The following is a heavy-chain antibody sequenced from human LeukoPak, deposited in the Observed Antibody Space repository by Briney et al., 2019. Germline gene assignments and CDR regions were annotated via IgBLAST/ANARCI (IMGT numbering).Heavy chain of an antibody. Sequence: GGSLRLSCAASGFSFNNNAMSWVRQAPGKGLEWVSAINGGGDATEYADAVKGRFTISRDNSKKTLYLQMNSLRTEDTAVYYCARCTASCYANAFDVWGQGTTVTVSS. J-gene: IGHJ3*01. CDR3: ARCTASCYANAFDV. CDR2: INGGGDAT. V-gene: IGHV3-23*01. CDR1: GFSFNNNA. D-gene: IGHD2-2*01.